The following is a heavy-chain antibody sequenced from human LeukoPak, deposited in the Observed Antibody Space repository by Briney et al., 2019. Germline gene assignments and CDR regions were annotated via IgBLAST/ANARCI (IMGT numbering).Heavy chain of an antibody. J-gene: IGHJ4*02. CDR1: GITFRSYW. CDR3: ARDQTPFY. Sequence: GGSLRLSCAASGITFRSYWMSWVRQAPGKGLEWVANIKRDGSEKFYVDSVKGRFTISRDNAKNSLYLQMNSLRADDTAVYYCARDQTPFYWGQGSLVTVSS. D-gene: IGHD2-15*01. CDR2: IKRDGSEK. V-gene: IGHV3-7*01.